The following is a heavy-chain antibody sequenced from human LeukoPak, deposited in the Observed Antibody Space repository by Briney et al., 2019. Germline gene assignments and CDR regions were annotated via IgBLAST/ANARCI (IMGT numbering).Heavy chain of an antibody. D-gene: IGHD2/OR15-2a*01. CDR3: ATSIATEFDY. V-gene: IGHV1-24*01. CDR1: GFTFSSYG. CDR2: FDPEDGET. J-gene: IGHJ4*02. Sequence: TGGSLRLSCAASGFTFSSYGMHWVRQAPGKGLEWMGGFDPEDGETIYAQKFQGRVTMTEDTSTDTAYMELSSLRSEDTAVYYCATSIATEFDYWGQGTLVTVSS.